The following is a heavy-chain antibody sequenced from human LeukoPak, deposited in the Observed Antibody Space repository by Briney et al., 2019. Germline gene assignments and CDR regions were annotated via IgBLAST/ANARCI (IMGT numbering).Heavy chain of an antibody. D-gene: IGHD2-2*01. CDR3: ARALGYCSSTSCYGFAAFDI. CDR1: GGSFSGYY. CDR2: INHSGST. J-gene: IGHJ3*02. V-gene: IGHV4-34*01. Sequence: SETLSLTCAVYGGSFSGYYWSWIRQPPGKGLEWLGEINHSGSTNYNPSLKSRGTISVDTSKNQFSLKLSSVTAADTAVYYCARALGYCSSTSCYGFAAFDIWGQGTMVTVSS.